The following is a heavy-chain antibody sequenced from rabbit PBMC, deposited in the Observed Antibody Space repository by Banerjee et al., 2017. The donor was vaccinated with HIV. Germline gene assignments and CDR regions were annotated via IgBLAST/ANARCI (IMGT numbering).Heavy chain of an antibody. D-gene: IGHD4-2*01. Sequence: QEQLEESGGGLVKPGASLTLTCTASGFSFSSSYYMCWVRQAPGKGLEWIGCISTGSGSTWYASWAKGRFTISKSTSLNTVDLKMTSLTAADTATYFCARDGVWDYWNLWGPGTLVTVS. CDR2: ISTGSGST. J-gene: IGHJ4*01. V-gene: IGHV1S43*01. CDR3: ARDGVWDYWNL. CDR1: GFSFSSSYY.